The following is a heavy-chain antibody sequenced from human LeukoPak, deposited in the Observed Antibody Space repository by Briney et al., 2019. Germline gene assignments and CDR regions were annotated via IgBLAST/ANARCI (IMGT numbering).Heavy chain of an antibody. CDR1: GFTFGSYG. D-gene: IGHD3-22*01. CDR2: IWYDGSNK. V-gene: IGHV3-33*01. Sequence: GGSLRLSCAASGFTFGSYGMHWVRQAPGKGLEWVAVIWYDGSNKYYADSVKGRFTISRDNSKNTLYLQMNSLRAEDTAVYFCARGNYDNSGPLDYWGQGTLVTVST. J-gene: IGHJ4*02. CDR3: ARGNYDNSGPLDY.